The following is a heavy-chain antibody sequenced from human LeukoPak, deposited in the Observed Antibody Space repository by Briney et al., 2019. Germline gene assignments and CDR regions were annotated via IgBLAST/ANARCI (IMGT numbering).Heavy chain of an antibody. J-gene: IGHJ5*02. CDR3: ARDHAVAGTRWFDP. CDR1: GYTFTGYY. CDR2: INPNSGDT. Sequence: ASVKVSCKASGYTFTGYYMHWVRQAPGQGLEWMGWINPNSGDTNYAQKFQGRVTVTRDTSISTAYMELSRLRSDDTAVYYCARDHAVAGTRWFDPWGQGTLVTVSS. V-gene: IGHV1-2*02. D-gene: IGHD6-19*01.